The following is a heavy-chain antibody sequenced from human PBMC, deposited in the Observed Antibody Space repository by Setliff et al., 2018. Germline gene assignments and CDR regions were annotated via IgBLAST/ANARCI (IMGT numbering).Heavy chain of an antibody. CDR3: ARGVFPDV. CDR1: GFTFSDYY. CDR2: ISRGGSTI. D-gene: IGHD2-21*01. J-gene: IGHJ6*04. Sequence: PGGSLRLSCAAAGFTFSDYYMNWIRQAPGKGLEWVSYISRGGSTIYYADSVTGRFTIARDNAKSSLYLQMNSLRAEDTAVDYCARGVFPDVWGKGTTVTVSS. V-gene: IGHV3-11*04.